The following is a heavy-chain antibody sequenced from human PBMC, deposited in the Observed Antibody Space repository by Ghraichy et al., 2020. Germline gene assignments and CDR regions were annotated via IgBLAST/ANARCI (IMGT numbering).Heavy chain of an antibody. CDR1: GGSFSGYY. D-gene: IGHD3-10*01. Sequence: SETLSLTCAVYGGSFSGYYWSWIRQPPGKGLEWIGEINHSGSTNYNPYLKSRVTISVDTSKNQFSLKLSSLTAAATAVYYCARVKYVLPWFGERTPGWFDPWGQGTLVTVSS. V-gene: IGHV4-34*01. CDR2: INHSGST. CDR3: ARVKYVLPWFGERTPGWFDP. J-gene: IGHJ5*02.